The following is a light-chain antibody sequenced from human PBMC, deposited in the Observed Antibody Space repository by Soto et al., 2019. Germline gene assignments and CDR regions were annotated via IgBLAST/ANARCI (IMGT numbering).Light chain of an antibody. CDR1: QTVSSS. CDR3: QQHINWPLT. CDR2: EAS. J-gene: IGKJ4*01. Sequence: EIVLTQSPATRSLSPGERATLSCRASQTVSSSLAWYQQKPGQAPRLLIYEASNRATGIPARFSGSGSGADFTLTISSLEPEDFALYYCQQHINWPLTFGGGTKVEIK. V-gene: IGKV3-11*01.